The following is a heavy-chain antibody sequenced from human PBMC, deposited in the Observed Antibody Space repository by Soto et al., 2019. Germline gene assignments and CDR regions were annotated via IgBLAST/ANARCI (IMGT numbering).Heavy chain of an antibody. CDR1: GYTFTSYY. V-gene: IGHV1-46*01. CDR2: INPSGGST. CDR3: AIGDIVAIFGMDV. D-gene: IGHD5-12*01. Sequence: QVQLVQSGAEVKKPGASVKVSCKASGYTFTSYYMHWVRQAPGQGLEWMGIINPSGGSTTYAQKFQGRVTMTRDTSTSTGYMELSSLRSEDTAVYYCAIGDIVAIFGMDVWGQGTTVTVSS. J-gene: IGHJ6*02.